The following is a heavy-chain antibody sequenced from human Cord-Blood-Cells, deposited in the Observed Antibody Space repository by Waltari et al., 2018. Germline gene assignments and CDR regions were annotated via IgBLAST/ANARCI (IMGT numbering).Heavy chain of an antibody. D-gene: IGHD2-2*01. V-gene: IGHV3-33*01. CDR2: IWYDGSNK. CDR1: GFTFSSYG. Sequence: QVQLVESGGGVVQPGRSLRLSCAASGFTFSSYGMHWVRQAPGQGLEWVAVIWYDGSNKYYADSVKGRFTISRDNSKNTLYLQMNSLRAEDTAVYYCARGGYCSSTSCYEGGFDYWGQGTLVTVSS. J-gene: IGHJ4*02. CDR3: ARGGYCSSTSCYEGGFDY.